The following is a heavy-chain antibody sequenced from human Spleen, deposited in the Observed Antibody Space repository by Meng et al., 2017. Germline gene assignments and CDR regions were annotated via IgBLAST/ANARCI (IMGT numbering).Heavy chain of an antibody. CDR2: ISYDGSNK. D-gene: IGHD2-21*02. V-gene: IGHV3-30*01. CDR3: ARGEAYCGGDCYSN. Sequence: GESLKISCAASGFTFSSYAMHWVRQAPGKGLEWVAVISYDGSNKYYADSVKGRFTISRDNSKNTLYLQMNSLRAEDTAVYYCARGEAYCGGDCYSNWGQGTLVTVSS. CDR1: GFTFSSYA. J-gene: IGHJ4*02.